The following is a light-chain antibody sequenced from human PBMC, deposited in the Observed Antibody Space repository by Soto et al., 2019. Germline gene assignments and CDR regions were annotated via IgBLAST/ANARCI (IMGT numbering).Light chain of an antibody. Sequence: EIVLTQSPGTLSLSPGERATLSCRASQSVSSYLAWYQQQPGQAPRLVIYDTSKRATGIPARFSGSGSGTDFTLTISSLEPDDFAVYYCQHRSNWLWTFGQGTKVEIK. V-gene: IGKV3-11*01. CDR1: QSVSSY. J-gene: IGKJ1*01. CDR3: QHRSNWLWT. CDR2: DTS.